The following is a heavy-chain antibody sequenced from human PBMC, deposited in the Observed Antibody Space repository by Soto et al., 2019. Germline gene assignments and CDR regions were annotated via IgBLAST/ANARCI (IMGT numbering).Heavy chain of an antibody. CDR3: AHEAKKYYDFWSGYQN. CDR1: GFSLSTSGVG. Sequence: QITLKESGPTLVKPTQTLTLTCTFSGFSLSTSGVGVGWIRQPPGKALEWLALIYWDDDKRYSPSLKSRLTNTKDTSKNQVVLTMTNMDPVDTATYCCAHEAKKYYDFWSGYQNWGQGTLVTVSS. J-gene: IGHJ4*02. D-gene: IGHD3-3*01. CDR2: IYWDDDK. V-gene: IGHV2-5*02.